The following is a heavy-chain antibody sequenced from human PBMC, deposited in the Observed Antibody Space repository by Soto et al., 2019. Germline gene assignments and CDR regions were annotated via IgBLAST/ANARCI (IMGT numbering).Heavy chain of an antibody. J-gene: IGHJ4*02. CDR3: AKKRGRYCSGGSCYVFEY. CDR2: ISGSGGST. D-gene: IGHD2-15*01. CDR1: GFTFSSYA. V-gene: IGHV3-23*01. Sequence: GGSLRLSCAASGFTFSSYAMSWVRQAPGKGLEWVSAISGSGGSTYYADSVKGRFTISRDNSKNTLYLQMNSLRAEDTAVYYCAKKRGRYCSGGSCYVFEYWGQGTLVTVSS.